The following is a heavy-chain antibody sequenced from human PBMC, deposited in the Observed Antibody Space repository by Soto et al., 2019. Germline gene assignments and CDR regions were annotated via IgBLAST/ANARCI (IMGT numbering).Heavy chain of an antibody. CDR3: AKAGGDY. CDR2: FSGSGGAT. D-gene: IGHD3-10*01. V-gene: IGHV3-23*01. J-gene: IGHJ4*02. CDR1: GFIASSYA. Sequence: VQVLESGGGLVQPGGSLRLSCAASGFIASSYAMSWVRQAPGKGLEWVSGFSGSGGATFYADFVKGRFTISRDSSKNTVYLQLNRLRAEDTAVYYCAKAGGDYWGQGTLVTVSS.